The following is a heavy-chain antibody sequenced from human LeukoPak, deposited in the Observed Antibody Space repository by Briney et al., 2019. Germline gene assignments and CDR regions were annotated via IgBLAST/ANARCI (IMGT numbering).Heavy chain of an antibody. J-gene: IGHJ4*02. Sequence: GSLRLSCAASGFTFSSYVMSWVRQAPGKGLEWVSGISGSGGSTDYADSVKGRFTISRDNSKNTLYLQMNSLRAEDTALYYCAKLYGYSYGYVDFWGQGTLVTVSS. CDR2: ISGSGGST. V-gene: IGHV3-23*01. CDR1: GFTFSSYV. CDR3: AKLYGYSYGYVDF. D-gene: IGHD5-18*01.